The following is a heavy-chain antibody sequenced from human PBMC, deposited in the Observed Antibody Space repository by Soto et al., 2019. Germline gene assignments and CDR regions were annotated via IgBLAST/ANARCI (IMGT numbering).Heavy chain of an antibody. D-gene: IGHD3-22*01. J-gene: IGHJ4*02. CDR1: GGSFSGYY. Sequence: PSETLSLTCAVYGGSFSGYYWSWIRQPPGKGLEWIGEINHSGSTNYNPSLKSRVTISVDTSKNQFSLKLSSVTAADTAVYYCARGHRYYDSSGKRGFDYWGQGTLVTVS. CDR3: ARGHRYYDSSGKRGFDY. V-gene: IGHV4-34*01. CDR2: INHSGST.